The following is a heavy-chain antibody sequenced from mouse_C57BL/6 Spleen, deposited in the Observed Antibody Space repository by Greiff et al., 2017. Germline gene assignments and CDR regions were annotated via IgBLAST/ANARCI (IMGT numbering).Heavy chain of an antibody. J-gene: IGHJ4*01. Sequence: QVQLQQPGAELVKPGASVKVSCKASGYTFTSYWMHWVKQRPGQGLEWIGRIHPSDSDTNYNQKFKGKATLTVDKSYSTAYMQLSSLTSEDSAVYYCAISNNRYYAMDYWGQGTSVTVSS. CDR2: IHPSDSDT. CDR3: AISNNRYYAMDY. CDR1: GYTFTSYW. D-gene: IGHD2-5*01. V-gene: IGHV1-74*01.